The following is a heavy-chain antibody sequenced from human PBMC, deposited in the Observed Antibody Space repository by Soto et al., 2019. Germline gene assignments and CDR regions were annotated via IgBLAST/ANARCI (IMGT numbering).Heavy chain of an antibody. D-gene: IGHD6-6*01. CDR2: IYYSGST. V-gene: IGHV4-39*02. CDR1: GGSISSSSYY. Sequence: SETLSLTCTVSGGSISSSSYYWGWIRQPPGKGLEWIGSIYYSGSTYYNPSLKSRVTISVDTSKNQFSLKLSSVTAADTAVYYCARELGQLAKGYFDYWGQGTLVTV. CDR3: ARELGQLAKGYFDY. J-gene: IGHJ4*02.